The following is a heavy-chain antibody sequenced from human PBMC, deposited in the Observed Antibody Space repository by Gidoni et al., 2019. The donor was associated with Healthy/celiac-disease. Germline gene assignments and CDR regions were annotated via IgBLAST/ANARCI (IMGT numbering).Heavy chain of an antibody. V-gene: IGHV3-30-3*01. CDR3: ARDDYGGNSDYYYYGMDV. J-gene: IGHJ6*02. CDR2: ISYDGSNK. CDR1: GFTFSSYA. Sequence: QVQLVESGGGVVQPGRSLRPSCAASGFTFSSYAMHCVRQAPGKGLEWVAVISYDGSNKYYADSVKGRFTISRDNSKNTLYLQMNSLRAEDTAVYYCARDDYGGNSDYYYYGMDVWGQGTTVTVSS. D-gene: IGHD4-17*01.